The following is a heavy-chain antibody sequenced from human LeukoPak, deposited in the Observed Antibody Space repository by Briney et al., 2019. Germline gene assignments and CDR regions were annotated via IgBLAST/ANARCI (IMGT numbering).Heavy chain of an antibody. CDR1: GFTFNSYA. CDR3: ARDSYSSSPGDY. V-gene: IGHV3-30*04. Sequence: GGSLRLSCAASGFTFNSYAMHWVRQAPGKGLEWVAVVSYGGGNKYYADSVKGRFTISRDNSKNTLYLQMNSLRAEDTAVYYCARDSYSSSPGDYWGQGTLVTVSS. J-gene: IGHJ4*02. CDR2: VSYGGGNK. D-gene: IGHD6-6*01.